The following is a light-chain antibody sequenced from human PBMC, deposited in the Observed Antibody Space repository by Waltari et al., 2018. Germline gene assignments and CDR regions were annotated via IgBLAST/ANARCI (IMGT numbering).Light chain of an antibody. CDR1: SSNIGSTY. J-gene: IGLJ3*02. CDR3: SAWDDSLNAWV. V-gene: IGLV1-44*01. CDR2: NNN. Sequence: QSVLTQAPSASGTPGQRVTISCLGSSSNIGSTYVNWYQQLPGTAPKLLIYNNNPRPSGVPDRFSGSRPGTSASLAISGLQSADEADFYCSAWDDSLNAWVFGGGTRLTVL.